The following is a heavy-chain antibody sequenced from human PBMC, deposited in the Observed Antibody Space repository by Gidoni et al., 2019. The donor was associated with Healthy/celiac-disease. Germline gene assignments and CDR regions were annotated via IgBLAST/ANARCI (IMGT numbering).Heavy chain of an antibody. CDR1: GGSFSGYY. Sequence: QVQLQQWGAGLLKPSETLSLTCAVYGGSFSGYYWSWIRQPPGKGLEWIGEINHSGSTNYNPSLKSRVTISVDTSKNQFSLKLSSVTAADTAVYYCAGELLWFGEWEDYWGQGTLVTVSS. V-gene: IGHV4-34*01. CDR3: AGELLWFGEWEDY. CDR2: INHSGST. D-gene: IGHD3-10*01. J-gene: IGHJ4*02.